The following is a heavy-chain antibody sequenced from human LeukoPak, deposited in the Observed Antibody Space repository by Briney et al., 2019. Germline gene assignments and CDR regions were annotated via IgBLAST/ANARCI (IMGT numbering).Heavy chain of an antibody. CDR3: ARTGSTVTMLYPFDH. D-gene: IGHD4-17*01. J-gene: IGHJ4*02. Sequence: PSETLSLTCTVSGGSIRSYYWSWIRQPPGKGLEWIGYIYYSGSTNYNPSLKSRVSISVDTSKNQFSLKLSSVTAADTAVYYCARTGSTVTMLYPFDHWGQGTLVIVPP. CDR2: IYYSGST. V-gene: IGHV4-59*01. CDR1: GGSIRSYY.